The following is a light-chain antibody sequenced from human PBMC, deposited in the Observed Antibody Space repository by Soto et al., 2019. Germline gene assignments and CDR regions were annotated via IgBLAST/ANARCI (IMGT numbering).Light chain of an antibody. CDR2: GAS. CDR3: QQYNSYPLT. V-gene: IGKV1D-16*01. Sequence: DLQMTQAPFLFFSSLGGRVTITFWASQFISNWLAWYQQKPETAPKSLIFGASTLQSGVPSRFSGSGFGTYFTLTINGLQPEDFATYFCQQYNSYPLTFGGGTKVDIK. CDR1: QFISNW. J-gene: IGKJ4*01.